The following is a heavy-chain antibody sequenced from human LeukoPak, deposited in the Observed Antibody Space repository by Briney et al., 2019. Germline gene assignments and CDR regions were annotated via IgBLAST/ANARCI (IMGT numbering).Heavy chain of an antibody. CDR1: GFTFGSHA. Sequence: GGSLRLSCAASGFTFGSHAMHWVCQAPGKGPEWVTFISHDGRIQSYTDSVRGRFTISRDNSKNTLSLQMSSLRAEDTAVYYCARDLSGCYTYDYWGQGTLVTVSS. J-gene: IGHJ4*02. CDR3: ARDLSGCYTYDY. D-gene: IGHD3-3*01. V-gene: IGHV3-30*04. CDR2: ISHDGRIQ.